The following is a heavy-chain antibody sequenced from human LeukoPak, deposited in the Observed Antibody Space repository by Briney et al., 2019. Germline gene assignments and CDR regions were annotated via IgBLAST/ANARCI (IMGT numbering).Heavy chain of an antibody. Sequence: SGGSLRLSCAASGFTFSSYGMHWVRQAPGKGLEWVAFIRYDGSNKYYADSVKGRFTISRDNAKNSLYLQMNSLRAEDTAVYYCARGDYYDSSGYYNYWGQGTLVTVSS. V-gene: IGHV3-30*02. D-gene: IGHD3-22*01. CDR2: IRYDGSNK. CDR1: GFTFSSYG. J-gene: IGHJ4*02. CDR3: ARGDYYDSSGYYNY.